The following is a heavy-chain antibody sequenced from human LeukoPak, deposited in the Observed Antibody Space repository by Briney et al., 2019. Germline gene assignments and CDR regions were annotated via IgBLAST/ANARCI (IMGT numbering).Heavy chain of an antibody. CDR1: GVSISSNLW. Sequence: PSETLSLTCAVSGVSISSNLWWTWVRQPPGKGLEWIAEIHHSGSINYNPSLKSRVTISVDTSKNEFSLKLSSVTAADTGVYYCARHGLEGYFASGRRAGWFDPWGQGTLVTVSS. CDR3: ARHGLEGYFASGRRAGWFDP. J-gene: IGHJ5*02. CDR2: IHHSGSI. V-gene: IGHV4-4*02. D-gene: IGHD3-10*01.